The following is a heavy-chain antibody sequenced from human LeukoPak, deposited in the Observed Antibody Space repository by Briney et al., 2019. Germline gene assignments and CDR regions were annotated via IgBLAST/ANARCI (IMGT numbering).Heavy chain of an antibody. D-gene: IGHD2-2*01. CDR2: IIPIFGTA. CDR3: ARGPYQLRDNWFDP. Sequence: SVKVSCKASGGTFSSYAISWVRQAPGQGLEWMGGIIPIFGTANYAQKFQGRVTITTDGSTSTAYMEMSSLRSEDTAVYYCARGPYQLRDNWFDPWGQGTLVTVSS. V-gene: IGHV1-69*05. J-gene: IGHJ5*02. CDR1: GGTFSSYA.